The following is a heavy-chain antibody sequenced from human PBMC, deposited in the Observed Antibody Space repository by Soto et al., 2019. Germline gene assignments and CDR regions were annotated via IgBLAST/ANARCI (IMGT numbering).Heavy chain of an antibody. CDR3: TIGSWSGEVFDI. J-gene: IGHJ3*02. CDR1: GGTFSTYS. CDR2: IIPMLGVR. V-gene: IGHV1-69*02. D-gene: IGHD2-21*01. Sequence: QVQLVQSGAEVKKPGSSVKVSCKDSGGTFSTYSMFWMRQAPGQGLEWMGRIIPMLGVRNYAQRFQDRVTITADKSTATVHMELSSQRSEDTALYYCTIGSWSGEVFDIWGQGTMVTVSS.